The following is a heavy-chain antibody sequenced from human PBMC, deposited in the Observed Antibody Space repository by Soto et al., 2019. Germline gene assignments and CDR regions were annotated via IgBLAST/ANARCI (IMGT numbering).Heavy chain of an antibody. CDR1: GFHFSSYC. V-gene: IGHV3-33*08. D-gene: IGHD3-9*01. J-gene: IGHJ4*02. CDR3: ARDYDILTGSD. CDR2: IWYDGSNK. Sequence: GGSLRLSCAASGFHFSSYCMHWVRQAPGKGLEWVAVIWYDGSNKYYADSVKGRFTISRDNSKNTLYLQMNSLRAEDTAVYYCARDYDILTGSDWGQGTLVTVSS.